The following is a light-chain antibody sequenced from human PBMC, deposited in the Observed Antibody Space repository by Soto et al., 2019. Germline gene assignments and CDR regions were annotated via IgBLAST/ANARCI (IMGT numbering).Light chain of an antibody. CDR1: QTISRSY. CDR3: QHYGSSPQT. CDR2: GAS. V-gene: IGKV3-20*01. Sequence: EMGLSQWPGYLSLSPGERATLSCRASQTISRSYLAWYQQKPGQAPRLLIYGASSRVTGIPDRFSGRDSGTDFTLTISRLEPGDCGVYFCQHYGSSPQTFGQGTKVDSK. J-gene: IGKJ1*01.